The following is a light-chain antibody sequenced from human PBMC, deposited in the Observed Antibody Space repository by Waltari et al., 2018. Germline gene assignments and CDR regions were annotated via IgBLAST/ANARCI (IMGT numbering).Light chain of an antibody. Sequence: DIRMTQSPSTLSVSAGDRVIISCRASQSISKWLAWYQQKPGKAPKLLIYEASTLQSGVPSRFSGTGSGTDFTRTISSLQPDDFATYYCQQYNSYSLLTFGGGTKVEIK. CDR3: QQYNSYSLLT. CDR1: QSISKW. CDR2: EAS. V-gene: IGKV1-5*03. J-gene: IGKJ4*01.